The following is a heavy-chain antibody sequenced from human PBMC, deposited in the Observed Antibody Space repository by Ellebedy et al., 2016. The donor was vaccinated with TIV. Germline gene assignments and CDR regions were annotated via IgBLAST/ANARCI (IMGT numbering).Heavy chain of an antibody. CDR2: FYSSGSG. CDR3: ARSGGWYTPYDY. Sequence: MPSETLSLTCTVSGDSISGYYWSWIRQPPGKGLEWIGYFYSSGSGEYNPSLKSRVTMSVDTSRGQFSLRPNSVTAADTAVYYCARSGGWYTPYDYWGQGTLVTVSS. J-gene: IGHJ4*02. CDR1: GDSISGYY. D-gene: IGHD6-19*01. V-gene: IGHV4-59*01.